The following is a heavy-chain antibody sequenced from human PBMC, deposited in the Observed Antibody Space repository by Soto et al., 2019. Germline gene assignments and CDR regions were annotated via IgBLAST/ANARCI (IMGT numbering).Heavy chain of an antibody. J-gene: IGHJ6*02. V-gene: IGHV4-34*01. D-gene: IGHD2-15*01. Sequence: SETLSLTCAVYCGSFSGYYWSWIRQPPGKGLEWIGEINHSGSTNYNPSLKSRVTISVDTSKNQFSLKLSSVTAADTAVYYCARFLGYCSGGSCYSSTLSYGMDVWGQGTTVTVSS. CDR1: CGSFSGYY. CDR3: ARFLGYCSGGSCYSSTLSYGMDV. CDR2: INHSGST.